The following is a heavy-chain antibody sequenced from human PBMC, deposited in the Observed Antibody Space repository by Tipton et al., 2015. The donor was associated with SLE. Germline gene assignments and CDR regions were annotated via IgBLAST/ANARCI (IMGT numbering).Heavy chain of an antibody. V-gene: IGHV4-30-2*02. J-gene: IGHJ4*02. CDR3: ATIDPDTESGVIPGDY. Sequence: TLSLTCAVSGGSINSGGYSWSWVRQSPGKGLEWIGEIHHSGSAIYNPSLKSRVTISVDTSKNQFSLNLSSVTAADTALYYCATIDPDTESGVIPGDYWGQGILVTVSS. CDR1: GGSINSGGYS. CDR2: IHHSGSA. D-gene: IGHD2-15*01.